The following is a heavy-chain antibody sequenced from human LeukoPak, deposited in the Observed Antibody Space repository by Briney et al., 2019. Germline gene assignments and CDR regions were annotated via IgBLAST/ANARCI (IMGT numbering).Heavy chain of an antibody. J-gene: IGHJ6*03. CDR1: GGSISSGGYY. CDR2: IYYSGST. V-gene: IGHV4-31*03. CDR3: ARDYYGSGTSYVGKDYYYYYYMDA. D-gene: IGHD3-10*01. Sequence: SQTLSLTCTVSGGSISSGGYYWSWIRQHPGKGLEWIGYIYYSGSTYYNPSLKSRVTISVDTSKNQFSLKLSSVTAADTAVYYCARDYYGSGTSYVGKDYYYYYYMDAWGKGTTVTVSS.